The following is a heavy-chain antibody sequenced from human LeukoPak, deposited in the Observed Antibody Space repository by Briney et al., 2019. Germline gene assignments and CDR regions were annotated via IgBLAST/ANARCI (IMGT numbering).Heavy chain of an antibody. CDR1: GYTFTSYY. J-gene: IGHJ6*02. CDR2: INPSGGST. D-gene: IGHD3-10*01. Sequence: EASVKVSCKASGYTFTSYYMHWVRQAPGQGLEWMGIINPSGGSTSYAQKFQGRVTMTRDTSTSTVYMELSSLRSEDTAVYYCATGLSSEIYYSLYGMDVWGQGTTVTVSS. V-gene: IGHV1-46*01. CDR3: ATGLSSEIYYSLYGMDV.